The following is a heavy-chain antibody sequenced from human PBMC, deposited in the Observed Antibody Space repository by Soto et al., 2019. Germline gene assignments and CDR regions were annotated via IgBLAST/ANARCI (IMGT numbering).Heavy chain of an antibody. D-gene: IGHD6-19*01. V-gene: IGHV4-59*08. CDR3: ASSSSGWYEVGGCAFDI. J-gene: IGHJ3*02. CDR1: GGSISSYY. Sequence: SETLSLTCTVSGGSISSYYWSWIRQPPGKGLEWIGYIYYSGSTNYNPSLKSRVTISVDTSKNQFSLKLSSVTAADTAVYYCASSSSGWYEVGGCAFDIWGQGTMVTVSS. CDR2: IYYSGST.